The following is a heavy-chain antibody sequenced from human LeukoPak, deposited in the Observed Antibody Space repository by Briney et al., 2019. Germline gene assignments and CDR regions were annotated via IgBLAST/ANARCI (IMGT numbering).Heavy chain of an antibody. CDR2: MYDGGTT. CDR3: ARAGPRGYSGCDL. CDR1: GFAVSRSQ. Sequence: GSLRLSCAVSGFAVSRSQMSWVRQAPGKGLEWVSSMYDGGTTHHADSVKGRFTISRENSKNTVYLQMNSLTADDTAVYYCARAGPRGYSGCDLWGQGTMVTVSS. V-gene: IGHV3-66*01. D-gene: IGHD5-12*01. J-gene: IGHJ3*01.